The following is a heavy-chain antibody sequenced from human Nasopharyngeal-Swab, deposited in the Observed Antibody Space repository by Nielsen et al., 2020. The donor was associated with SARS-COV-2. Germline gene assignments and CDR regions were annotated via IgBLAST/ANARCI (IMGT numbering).Heavy chain of an antibody. CDR2: LKQAGSEK. V-gene: IGHV3-7*01. D-gene: IGHD3-22*01. J-gene: IGHJ4*02. CDR1: ALTFRGYW. CDR3: ARVPGGYDSSGYYFDQ. Sequence: ESPKIPCAASALTFRGYWMNWVRQAPGKGLEWVARLKQAGSEKYYVDSVKGRFTISGDNAKNSLYLQMNSLRVEDTAVYYCARVPGGYDSSGYYFDQWGQGTLVTVS.